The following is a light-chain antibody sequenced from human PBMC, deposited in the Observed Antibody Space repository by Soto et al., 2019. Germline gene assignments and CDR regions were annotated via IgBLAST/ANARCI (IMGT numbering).Light chain of an antibody. Sequence: IRLTQYPSSLSASVGDRVDITCRASQGINSDLAWYQQKPGKTPKLLISAAFSLEGGVPTRFSGSGSGADFTLTISSLQPEESGTYYGQQLYDYPITFGPGTKVDVK. CDR3: QQLYDYPIT. J-gene: IGKJ3*01. V-gene: IGKV1-9*01. CDR1: QGINSD. CDR2: AAF.